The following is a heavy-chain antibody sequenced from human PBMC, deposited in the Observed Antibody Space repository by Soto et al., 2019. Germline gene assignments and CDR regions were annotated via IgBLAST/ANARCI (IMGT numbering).Heavy chain of an antibody. CDR3: ARVAVTGTTGWDPVVFGWLHP. CDR1: GDSVSSNSAA. J-gene: IGHJ5*02. Sequence: SQTLSLTCAISGDSVSSNSAAWNWIRQSPSRGLEWLGRTYYRSKWYNDYAVSVKSRITINPDTSKNQFSLQLNSVTPEDTAVYYCARVAVTGTTGWDPVVFGWLHPWGQVFLVTVFS. CDR2: TYYRSKWYN. D-gene: IGHD1-7*01. V-gene: IGHV6-1*01.